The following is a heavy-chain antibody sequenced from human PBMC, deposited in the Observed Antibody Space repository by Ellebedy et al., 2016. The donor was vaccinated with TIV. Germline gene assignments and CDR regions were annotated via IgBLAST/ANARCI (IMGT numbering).Heavy chain of an antibody. D-gene: IGHD2-21*02. CDR1: GFIFSTYG. J-gene: IGHJ4*02. CDR2: IWYDGGNK. V-gene: IGHV3-33*01. CDR3: ARKRHVERGDCLDY. Sequence: PGGSLRLSCAASGFIFSTYGMHWVRQAPGKGLEWVAFIWYDGGNKYYADSVTGRFTISRDNSKNTLYLQMNNLGAEDTAVFYCARKRHVERGDCLDYWGQGTLVTVSS.